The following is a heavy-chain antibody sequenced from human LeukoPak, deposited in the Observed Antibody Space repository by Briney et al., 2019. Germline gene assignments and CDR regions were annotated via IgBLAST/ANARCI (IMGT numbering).Heavy chain of an antibody. D-gene: IGHD6-13*01. CDR1: GFTVSDNY. CDR3: AGSSSWQLFDY. J-gene: IGHJ4*02. V-gene: IGHV3-66*01. CDR2: IYRGGNT. Sequence: GGSLRLSCAASGFTVSDNYMSWVRQAPGKGLEWVSVIYRGGNTYYADSVKGRFTISRDNSRDTLYLQMNSLRAEDTAVYYCAGSSSWQLFDYWGQGTVVTVSS.